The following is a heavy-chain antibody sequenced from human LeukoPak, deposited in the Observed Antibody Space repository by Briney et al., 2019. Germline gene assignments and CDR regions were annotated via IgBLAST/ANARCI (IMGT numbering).Heavy chain of an antibody. Sequence: ASVKVSYKASGYTFITYYMHWVRQAPGLGLEWMGLINPSGGSTTYAQKFQGRVTVTRDTSTSTVYLELSSLRSDDTAIYYCQRAFDWLSRFYYWGLGTLVTVSS. CDR2: INPSGGST. V-gene: IGHV1-46*01. CDR1: GYTFITYY. D-gene: IGHD3-9*01. J-gene: IGHJ4*02. CDR3: QRAFDWLSRFYY.